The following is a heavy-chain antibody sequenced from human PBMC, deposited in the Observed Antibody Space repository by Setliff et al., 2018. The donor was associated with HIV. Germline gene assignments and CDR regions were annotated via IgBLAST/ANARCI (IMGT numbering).Heavy chain of an antibody. CDR2: FHHSGST. CDR1: GYSINTAYY. CDR3: ARDPPGYGDSNDF. J-gene: IGHJ4*02. D-gene: IGHD4-17*01. V-gene: IGHV4-38-2*02. Sequence: SETLSLTCSVSGYSINTAYYWGWIRQSPGKGLEWIGGFHHSGSTHYNPSLKSRVTLSIDTSKNQFSLNLHSVTAADTAVYYCARDPPGYGDSNDFWGQGTLVTVSS.